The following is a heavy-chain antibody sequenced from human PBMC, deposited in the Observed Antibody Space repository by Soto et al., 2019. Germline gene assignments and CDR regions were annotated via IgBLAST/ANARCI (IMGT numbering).Heavy chain of an antibody. D-gene: IGHD3-22*01. CDR3: ARGTEDYYDSSGYSADFDY. J-gene: IGHJ4*02. CDR2: IIPIFGTA. CDR1: GVTFSSYA. V-gene: IGHV1-69*06. Sequence: SLKVSCKASGVTFSSYAISWVRQAPGQGLEWMGGIIPIFGTANYAQKFQGRVTITADKSTSTAYMELRSLRSDDTAVYYCARGTEDYYDSSGYSADFDYWGQGTLVTVSS.